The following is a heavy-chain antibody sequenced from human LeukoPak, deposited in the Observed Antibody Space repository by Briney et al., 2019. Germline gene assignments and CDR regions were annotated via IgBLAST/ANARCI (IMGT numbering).Heavy chain of an antibody. CDR3: ARDSGSYSFDY. Sequence: PGGSLRLSCAASGFTFSSYWMSWVRQAPGKGLEWVSYISSSGSTIYYADSVKGRFTISRDNAKNSLYLQMNSLRAEDTAVYYCARDSGSYSFDYWGQGTLVTVSS. D-gene: IGHD1-26*01. V-gene: IGHV3-48*04. J-gene: IGHJ4*02. CDR2: ISSSGSTI. CDR1: GFTFSSYW.